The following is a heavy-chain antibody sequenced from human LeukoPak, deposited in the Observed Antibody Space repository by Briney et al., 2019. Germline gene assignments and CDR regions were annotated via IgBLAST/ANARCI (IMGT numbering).Heavy chain of an antibody. CDR2: INHSGGST. V-gene: IGHV1-46*01. D-gene: IGHD1-26*01. J-gene: IGHJ3*02. Sequence: GASVTVSCMPSGYTFTSYYMHWVRQAPGQGREWMGLINHSGGSTSYAQKFQGRVTMTRDTSTSTVYMELSSLGSEDTAVYYCARDPVRGGSYVAYAFDIWGQGTMVTVSS. CDR3: ARDPVRGGSYVAYAFDI. CDR1: GYTFTSYY.